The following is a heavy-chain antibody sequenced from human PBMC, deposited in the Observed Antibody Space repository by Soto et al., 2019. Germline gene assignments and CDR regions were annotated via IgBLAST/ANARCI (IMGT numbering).Heavy chain of an antibody. CDR3: AVGQYFGDY. V-gene: IGHV3-30-3*01. CDR1: GFTFSSYG. CDR2: ISYDGSSK. Sequence: QVQLVESGGGVVQPGRSLRLSCAASGFTFSSYGMHWVRQAPGKGLEWVALISYDGSSKYYADSLKGRFTISRDNSKNTLYLQMNSLRAEDTAVYYCAVGQYFGDYWGQGTLVTVSS. J-gene: IGHJ4*02. D-gene: IGHD1-26*01.